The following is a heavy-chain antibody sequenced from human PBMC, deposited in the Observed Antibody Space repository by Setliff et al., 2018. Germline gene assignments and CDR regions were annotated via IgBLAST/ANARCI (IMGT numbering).Heavy chain of an antibody. CDR3: ARLNFWSGFWYFTL. V-gene: IGHV4-59*03. D-gene: IGHD3-3*01. CDR2: VDHSGST. J-gene: IGHJ4*02. CDR1: GGFTSSFY. Sequence: SETLSLTCTISGGFTSSFYWSWIRQAPGKGLEWIGYVDHSGSTNFSPSLKGRVSISVDTAENQVSLKVNSVTAADTGVYYCARLNFWSGFWYFTLWGQGTPVTVSS.